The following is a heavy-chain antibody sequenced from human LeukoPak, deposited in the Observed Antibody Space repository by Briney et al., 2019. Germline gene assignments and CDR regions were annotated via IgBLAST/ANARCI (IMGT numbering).Heavy chain of an antibody. CDR2: IYYSGST. V-gene: IGHV4-59*01. D-gene: IGHD4-11*01. CDR3: ARENYSNQAFDY. J-gene: IGHJ4*02. Sequence: PSETLSLTCAVSGGSISSYYWSWIRQPPGKGLEWIGYIYYSGSTNYNPSLKSRVTISVDTSKNQFSLKLSSVTAADTAVYYCARENYSNQAFDYWGQGTLVTVSS. CDR1: GGSISSYY.